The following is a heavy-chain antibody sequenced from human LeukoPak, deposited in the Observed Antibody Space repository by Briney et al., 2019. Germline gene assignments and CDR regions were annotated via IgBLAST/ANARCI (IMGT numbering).Heavy chain of an antibody. D-gene: IGHD3-22*01. J-gene: IGHJ5*02. V-gene: IGHV1-46*01. CDR2: INPSGGST. CDR3: ARDYYDSSGSNWFDP. Sequence: ASVKVSCKASGYTFTSYYMHWVRQAPGQGLEWMGIINPSGGSTSYAQKFQGRVTMTRDTSTSTVYMELRSLRSEDTAVYYCARDYYDSSGSNWFDPWGQGTLVTVSS. CDR1: GYTFTSYY.